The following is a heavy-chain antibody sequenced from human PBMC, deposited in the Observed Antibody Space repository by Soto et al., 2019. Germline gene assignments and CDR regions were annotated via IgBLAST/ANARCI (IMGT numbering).Heavy chain of an antibody. Sequence: EVQLLESGGGLVQPGGSLRLSCAASGFSFNSYSMNWVRQAPGKGLEWVAGIIGSGDSAYYADSVKGRFTISRDNSTNTLYLQMNSLRAGDTAMYYCAKDRGTTTVTFDAFQHWGQGTLVAVSS. J-gene: IGHJ1*01. D-gene: IGHD4-17*01. CDR2: IIGSGDSA. CDR1: GFSFNSYS. V-gene: IGHV3-23*01. CDR3: AKDRGTTTVTFDAFQH.